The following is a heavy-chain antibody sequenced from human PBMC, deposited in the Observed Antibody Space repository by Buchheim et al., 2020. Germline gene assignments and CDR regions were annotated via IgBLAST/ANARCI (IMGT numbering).Heavy chain of an antibody. CDR1: GFTFSNYG. J-gene: IGHJ4*02. Sequence: QVHLVESGRGLVQPGDSLRLSCGASGFTFSNYGIHWLRKAPGKGLEWVAAIADDGGAKVYADSVKGRFTLSRDNSKNMVYLQMNSLRPDDSALYFCAKEGRFTEWYYDYWGQGTL. CDR3: AKEGRFTEWYYDY. D-gene: IGHD3-3*01. V-gene: IGHV3-30*18. CDR2: IADDGGAK.